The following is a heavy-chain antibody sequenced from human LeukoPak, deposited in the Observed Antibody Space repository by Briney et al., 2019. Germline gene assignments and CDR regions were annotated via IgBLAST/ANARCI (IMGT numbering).Heavy chain of an antibody. CDR3: ASFFRTYCSSTSCYHFDY. V-gene: IGHV4-34*01. CDR1: GGSFSGYY. CDR2: INHSGST. J-gene: IGHJ4*02. Sequence: SETLSLTCAVYGGSFSGYYWSWIPQPPGKGLEWIGEINHSGSTNYNPSLKSRVTISVDTSKNQFSLKLSSVTAADTAVYYCASFFRTYCSSTSCYHFDYWGQGTLVTVSS. D-gene: IGHD2-2*01.